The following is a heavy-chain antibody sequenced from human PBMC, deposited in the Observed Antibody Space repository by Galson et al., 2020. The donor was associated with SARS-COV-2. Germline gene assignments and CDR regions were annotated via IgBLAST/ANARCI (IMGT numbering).Heavy chain of an antibody. V-gene: IGHV3-30*18. CDR1: GFNFNNYG. D-gene: IGHD3-10*01. J-gene: IGHJ6*02. CDR2: ISYEGSIK. CDR3: AKEKEILHLHYYAMDV. Sequence: GESLKISCAVSGFNFNNYGIHWVRQAPGKGLEWVALISYEGSIKHYADSVKGRFTIARDNSKNTVYLQMNSLRVEDTAVYYCAKEKEILHLHYYAMDVWGRGTTVTVSS.